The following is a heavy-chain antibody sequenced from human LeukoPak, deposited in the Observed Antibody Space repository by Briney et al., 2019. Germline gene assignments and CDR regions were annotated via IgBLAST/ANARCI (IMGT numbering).Heavy chain of an antibody. CDR2: ISHDGTNT. V-gene: IGHV3-30*18. D-gene: IGHD2-21*01. CDR1: GFRFRNFG. CDR3: AKDPGAVVVQAYYLDH. Sequence: GSLRLSCVDSGFRFRNFGMHWVRQAPGKGLEWVAVISHDGTNTYHADSVRGRFTISRDNSKNTLYLQMNSLRPEDTAVYYCAKDPGAVVVQAYYLDHWGQGTLVTVSS. J-gene: IGHJ4*02.